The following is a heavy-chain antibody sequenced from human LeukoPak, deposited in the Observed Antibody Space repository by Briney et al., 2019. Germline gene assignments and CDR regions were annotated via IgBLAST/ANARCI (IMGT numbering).Heavy chain of an antibody. D-gene: IGHD5-12*01. CDR2: IEDDGDAK. J-gene: IGHJ4*02. CDR1: GFPFANHW. V-gene: IGHV3-7*01. Sequence: GGSLRLSCTASGFPFANHWMAWVRQAPGKGLEWVANIEDDGDAKLYVESVKGRFTVSRDNARASLYLQMDSLRVEDTAIYYCARRVPRGRSDFDCWGQGALVTVSS. CDR3: ARRVPRGRSDFDC.